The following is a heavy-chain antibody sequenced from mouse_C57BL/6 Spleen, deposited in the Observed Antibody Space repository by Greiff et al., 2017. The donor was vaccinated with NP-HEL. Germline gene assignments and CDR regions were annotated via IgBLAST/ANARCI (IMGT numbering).Heavy chain of an antibody. CDR3: ATSKSYAMDY. D-gene: IGHD2-5*01. V-gene: IGHV1-53*01. J-gene: IGHJ4*01. CDR1: GYTFTSYW. CDR2: LNPSNGGT. Sequence: VQLQQPGTELVKPGASVKLSCKASGYTFTSYWMHWVKQRPGQGLEWIGNLNPSNGGTNYTEKFKSKATLTVDKSSSTAYMQLSSLTSEDSAVYYCATSKSYAMDYWGQGTSVTVSS.